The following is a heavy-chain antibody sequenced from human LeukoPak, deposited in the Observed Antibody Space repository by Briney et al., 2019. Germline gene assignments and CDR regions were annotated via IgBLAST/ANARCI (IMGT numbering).Heavy chain of an antibody. CDR3: ARDSYGDANFDS. V-gene: IGHV3-53*01. CDR1: GFLVNTNY. J-gene: IGHJ4*02. CDR2: IYADGNT. Sequence: PGGSLRLSCAASGFLVNTNYMTWVRQAPGRGLEWVSFIYADGNTYYADSVKGRFTISRDISKNAVYLQMNSLRAEDTPVYYCARDSYGDANFDSWGQGTLVTVSS. D-gene: IGHD4-17*01.